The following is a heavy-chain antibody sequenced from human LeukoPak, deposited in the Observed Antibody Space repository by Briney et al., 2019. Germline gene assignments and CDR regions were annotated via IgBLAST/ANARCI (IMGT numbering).Heavy chain of an antibody. D-gene: IGHD4-17*01. J-gene: IGHJ6*02. Sequence: GGSLRLSCAASGFTFSSYGMHWVRQAPGKGLEWVAVIWYDGSNKYYADSVKGRFTISRDNAKNSLYLQMNSLRAEDTAVYYCARYGGDYSAQGMDVWGQGTTVTVSS. V-gene: IGHV3-33*03. CDR1: GFTFSSYG. CDR2: IWYDGSNK. CDR3: ARYGGDYSAQGMDV.